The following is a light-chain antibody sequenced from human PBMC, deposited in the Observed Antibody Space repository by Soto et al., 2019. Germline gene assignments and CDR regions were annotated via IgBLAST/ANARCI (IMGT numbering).Light chain of an antibody. V-gene: IGLV2-23*02. CDR3: CSYAGSSTYG. Sequence: QSALTQPASVSGSPGQSITISCTGTSSDVGSYNLVSWYQQHPGKAPKLMIYEVSKRPSGVSNRFSGSKSGNTASLTISGLQAEDEADYYCCSYAGSSTYGFGTGIKLTFL. CDR2: EVS. CDR1: SSDVGSYNL. J-gene: IGLJ1*01.